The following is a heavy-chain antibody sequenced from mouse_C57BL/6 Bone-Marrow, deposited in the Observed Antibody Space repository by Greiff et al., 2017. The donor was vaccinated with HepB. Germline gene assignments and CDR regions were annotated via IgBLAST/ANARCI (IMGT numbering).Heavy chain of an antibody. CDR3: ARASITTVVAPFAY. J-gene: IGHJ3*01. Sequence: QVQLQQSGAELARPGASVKLSCKASGYTFTSYGISWVKQRTGQGLEWIGEIYPRSGNTYYNEKFKGKATLTADKSSSTAYMVLRSLTSEDSAVYFCARASITTVVAPFAYWGQGTLVTVSA. D-gene: IGHD1-1*01. V-gene: IGHV1-81*01. CDR2: IYPRSGNT. CDR1: GYTFTSYG.